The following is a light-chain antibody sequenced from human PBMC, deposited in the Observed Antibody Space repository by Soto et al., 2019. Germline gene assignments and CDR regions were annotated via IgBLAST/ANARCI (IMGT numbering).Light chain of an antibody. CDR1: HNINNW. J-gene: IGKJ2*01. V-gene: IGKV1-5*01. CDR3: HQYNTIPHT. Sequence: DIQMTQSPSTLSASVGERVTITCRASHNINNWLAWYLQKPGKAPKLLIKDGFSMGSGVPPRFSGSGSGTAVTLTISSLLHSDFVTFYCHQYNTIPHTFGQGTKLEIK. CDR2: DGF.